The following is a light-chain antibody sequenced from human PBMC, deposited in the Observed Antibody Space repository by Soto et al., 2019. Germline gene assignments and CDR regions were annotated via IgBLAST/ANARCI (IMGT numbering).Light chain of an antibody. J-gene: IGKJ4*01. Sequence: EIVMTQSPATLSVSPGERATLSCRASQSVSSNLAWYQQKPGQAPRLLIYGASTRATGIPARFSGSGSGTEFTLTISSLQSEDFAVHYCQQYNNWPRTFGGGTKVDIK. CDR2: GAS. CDR1: QSVSSN. V-gene: IGKV3-15*01. CDR3: QQYNNWPRT.